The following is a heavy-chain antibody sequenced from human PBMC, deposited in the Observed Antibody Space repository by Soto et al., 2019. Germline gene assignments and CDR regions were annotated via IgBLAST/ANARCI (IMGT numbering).Heavy chain of an antibody. V-gene: IGHV3-33*01. CDR2: IWYDGSNK. J-gene: IGHJ4*02. CDR3: ARGDIWLLVGIDY. D-gene: IGHD5-18*01. Sequence: QVQLVESGGGVVQPGRSLRLSCAASGFTFSSYGMHWVRQAPGKGLEGVAVIWYDGSNKYYADSVKGRFTISRDNSKNTLYLQMNSLRAEDTAVYYCARGDIWLLVGIDYWGQGTLVTVSS. CDR1: GFTFSSYG.